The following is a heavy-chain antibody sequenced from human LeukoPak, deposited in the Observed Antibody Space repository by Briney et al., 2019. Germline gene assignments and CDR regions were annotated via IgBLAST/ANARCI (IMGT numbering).Heavy chain of an antibody. V-gene: IGHV3-30*18. CDR3: AKEIRSGSQLDAFDI. CDR1: GFTFSSYG. Sequence: PGRSLRLSCAASGFTFSSYGMHWVRQAPGKGLEWVAVISYDGSNKYYADSVKGRFTISRDNSKNTLYLQMNSLRAEDTAVYYCAKEIRSGSQLDAFDIWGQGTMVTVSS. D-gene: IGHD3-3*01. J-gene: IGHJ3*02. CDR2: ISYDGSNK.